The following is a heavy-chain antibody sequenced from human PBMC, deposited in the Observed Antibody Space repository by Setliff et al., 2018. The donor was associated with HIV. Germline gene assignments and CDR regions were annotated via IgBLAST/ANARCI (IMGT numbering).Heavy chain of an antibody. D-gene: IGHD3-10*01. Sequence: GSVKVSCKTSGYTFTNYSIYWVRQAPGQRLEWMGEINADNGNTQYSQKFQGRVTITRDTSANTVYMELSSLKSEDTGANYCVSELPGSTWGQGTLVTVSS. CDR3: VSELPGST. CDR2: INADNGNT. V-gene: IGHV1-3*01. J-gene: IGHJ4*02. CDR1: GYTFTNYS.